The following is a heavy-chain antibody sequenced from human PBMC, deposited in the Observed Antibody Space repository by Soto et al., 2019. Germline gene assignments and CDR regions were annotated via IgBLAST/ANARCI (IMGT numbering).Heavy chain of an antibody. Sequence: QVQLVQSGAEVKKPGASVKVSCKASGYTFTSYDINWVRQATGQGLEWMGWMNPNSGNTGYAQKFQGRVTMTRNTSISTAYMELSSLRSEDAAVYYCTLWFVELNWFDPWGQGTLVTVSS. D-gene: IGHD3-10*01. V-gene: IGHV1-8*01. CDR1: GYTFTSYD. J-gene: IGHJ5*02. CDR2: MNPNSGNT. CDR3: TLWFVELNWFDP.